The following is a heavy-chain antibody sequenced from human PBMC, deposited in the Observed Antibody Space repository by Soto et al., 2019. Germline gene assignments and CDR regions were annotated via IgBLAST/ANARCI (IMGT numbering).Heavy chain of an antibody. J-gene: IGHJ4*02. CDR3: ATGYRTTVVTPGPFPPIKN. Sequence: QVQLQESGPGLVKPSETLSLTCTVSGGSVSSGSYYWSWIRQPPGKGLEWIGYIYYSGSTNYNPSLKSRVTISVDTSKNQFSLKLSSVTAADTAVYYCATGYRTTVVTPGPFPPIKNWGQGTLVTVSS. D-gene: IGHD4-17*01. CDR1: GGSVSSGSYY. V-gene: IGHV4-61*01. CDR2: IYYSGST.